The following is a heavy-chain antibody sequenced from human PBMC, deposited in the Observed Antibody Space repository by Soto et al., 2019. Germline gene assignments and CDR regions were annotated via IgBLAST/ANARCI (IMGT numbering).Heavy chain of an antibody. Sequence: EVQLLQSGGGLVQPGGSLRLSCAVSGFTLGVYGETWVRQTPTKGLEWVAGFSGGGGGTFYADSVKGRFTISRDSSTAYLQMNSLRSEDTAVYFCTRWNGYGDSWGQGTLVSVSS. J-gene: IGHJ4*02. V-gene: IGHV3-23*01. CDR1: GFTLGVYG. CDR3: TRWNGYGDS. CDR2: FSGGGGGT. D-gene: IGHD1-1*01.